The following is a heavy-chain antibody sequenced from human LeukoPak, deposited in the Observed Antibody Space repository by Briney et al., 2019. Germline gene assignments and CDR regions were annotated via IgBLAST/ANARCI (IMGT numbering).Heavy chain of an antibody. Sequence: QPGGSLRLSCAASGFTVSSNYMTWVRQAPGKGLEWVSVIYSDGSTCYGDSVKGRFSISRDNSKNTLYLQMNTLRAEDTAVYYCATDYGGYSHHTFDMWGQGTMATVSS. CDR2: IYSDGST. D-gene: IGHD4-17*01. CDR3: ATDYGGYSHHTFDM. CDR1: GFTVSSNY. V-gene: IGHV3-53*01. J-gene: IGHJ3*02.